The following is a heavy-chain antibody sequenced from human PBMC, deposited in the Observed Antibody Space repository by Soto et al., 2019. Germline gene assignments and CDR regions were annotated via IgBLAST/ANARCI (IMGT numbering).Heavy chain of an antibody. Sequence: SETLSLTCTISGGSMSRYSCHWLRQPPGKGLEWIGYMYNDGATDYNPSLKSRLSMSLDTSTNQFSLRLGSVTAADTAVYFCARGPTITTDVWGRGILVTVSS. D-gene: IGHD5-12*01. CDR2: MYNDGAT. V-gene: IGHV4-59*01. J-gene: IGHJ4*02. CDR1: GGSMSRYS. CDR3: ARGPTITTDV.